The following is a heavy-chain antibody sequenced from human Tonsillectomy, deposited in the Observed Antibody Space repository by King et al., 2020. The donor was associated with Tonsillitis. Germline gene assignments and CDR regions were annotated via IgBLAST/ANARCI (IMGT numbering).Heavy chain of an antibody. J-gene: IGHJ4*02. CDR1: GYTFTGYY. Sequence: VQLVESGAEVKKPGASVKVSCKASGYTFTGYYTHWVRQAPGQGLEWMGWINPNSGGTNYAQKFQGRVTMTRDTSISTAYMELSRLRSDDTAVYYCANMGTNDFWSGYYLDYWGQGTLVTVSS. V-gene: IGHV1-2*02. D-gene: IGHD3-3*01. CDR3: ANMGTNDFWSGYYLDY. CDR2: INPNSGGT.